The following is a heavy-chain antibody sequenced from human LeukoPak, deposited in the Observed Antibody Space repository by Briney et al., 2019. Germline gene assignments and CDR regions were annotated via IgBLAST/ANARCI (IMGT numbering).Heavy chain of an antibody. Sequence: SQTLSLTCTVSGGSISSGSYYWSWIRQPAGKGLEWIGRIYTSGSTNYNPSLKSRVTISVDTSKNQFSLKLSSVTAADTAVYYCARGPNEYSSGWTYNWFDPWGQGTLVTVSS. CDR2: IYTSGST. CDR3: ARGPNEYSSGWTYNWFDP. CDR1: GGSISSGSYY. J-gene: IGHJ5*02. D-gene: IGHD6-19*01. V-gene: IGHV4-61*02.